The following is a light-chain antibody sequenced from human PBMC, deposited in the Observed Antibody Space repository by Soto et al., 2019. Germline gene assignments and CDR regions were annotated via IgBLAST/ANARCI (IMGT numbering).Light chain of an antibody. J-gene: IGKJ1*01. CDR2: GAS. V-gene: IGKV3-15*01. CDR3: QQYNSWPRT. Sequence: VMMSQSPATLSVSPGERATLSCRASQSLRSSLAWYQQKPGQAPRLLIYGASTRATGIPARFSGSGSGTEFTLTISSLQSEDFAVYYCQQYNSWPRTFGQGTKVDIK. CDR1: QSLRSS.